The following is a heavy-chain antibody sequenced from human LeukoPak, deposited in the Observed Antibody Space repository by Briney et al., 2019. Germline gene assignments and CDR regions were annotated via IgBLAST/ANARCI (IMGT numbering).Heavy chain of an antibody. CDR3: ASLPSYYYYYYMDA. D-gene: IGHD2-2*01. Sequence: SETLSLTCTVSGGSISSSSYYWGWIRQPPGKGLEWIGSIYYSGSTYYNPSLKSRVTISVDTSKNQFSLKLSSVTAADTAVYYCASLPSYYYYYYMDAWGKGTTVTVSS. CDR2: IYYSGST. CDR1: GGSISSSSYY. V-gene: IGHV4-39*07. J-gene: IGHJ6*03.